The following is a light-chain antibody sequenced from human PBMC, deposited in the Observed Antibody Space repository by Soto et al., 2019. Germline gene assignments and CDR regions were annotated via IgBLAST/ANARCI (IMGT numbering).Light chain of an antibody. J-gene: IGKJ5*01. CDR2: GIS. CDR1: QRINNN. CDR3: QQYSQWPIT. Sequence: EIVLTQSPVTLSVSPGERATLSCRASQRINNNYLAWYQQKPGQAPRLLIFGISTRATGVPARLSGSGSGTEFPVSISILQSEDFAVYSCQQYSQWPITFGQGTRLEIK. V-gene: IGKV3-15*01.